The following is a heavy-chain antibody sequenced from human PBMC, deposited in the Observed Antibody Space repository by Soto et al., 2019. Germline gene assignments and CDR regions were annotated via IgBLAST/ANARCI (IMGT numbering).Heavy chain of an antibody. V-gene: IGHV3-33*01. CDR3: AREVVVLGVGSWFDP. Sequence: GGSLRLSCAASGFTFSSYGMHWVRQAPGKGLEWVAVIWYDGSNKYYADSVKGRFTISRDNSKNTLYLQMNSLRAEDTAVYYCAREVVVLGVGSWFDPWGQGTLVTVSS. CDR2: IWYDGSNK. J-gene: IGHJ5*02. CDR1: GFTFSSYG. D-gene: IGHD2-8*02.